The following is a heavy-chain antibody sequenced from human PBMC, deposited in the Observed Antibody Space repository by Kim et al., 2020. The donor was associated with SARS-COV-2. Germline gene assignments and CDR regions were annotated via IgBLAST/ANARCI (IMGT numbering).Heavy chain of an antibody. D-gene: IGHD2-2*01. CDR1: GGSISSSNW. J-gene: IGHJ6*02. CDR3: ARDLLKCSSTSCYPTYYYYGMDV. V-gene: IGHV4-4*02. CDR2: IYHSGST. Sequence: SETLSLTCAVSGGSISSSNWWSWVRQPPGKVLEWIGEIYHSGSTNYDPSLKSRVTISVDKSKNQFSLKLSSVTAADTAVYYCARDLLKCSSTSCYPTYYYYGMDVWGQGTTVTVSS.